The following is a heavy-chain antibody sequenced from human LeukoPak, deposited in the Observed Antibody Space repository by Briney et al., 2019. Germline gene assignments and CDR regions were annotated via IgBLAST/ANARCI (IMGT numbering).Heavy chain of an antibody. Sequence: ASVKVSCKASGYTFTSCFIHWVRQAPGQGLEWMGVINPSGGSTSYAQKFQGRVTMTSDTSTSTVSMELSSLRFEDTAVYYCARGPYSGDWHFDFWGQGTLDTVSS. V-gene: IGHV1-46*01. CDR2: INPSGGST. J-gene: IGHJ4*02. D-gene: IGHD6-19*01. CDR3: ARGPYSGDWHFDF. CDR1: GYTFTSCF.